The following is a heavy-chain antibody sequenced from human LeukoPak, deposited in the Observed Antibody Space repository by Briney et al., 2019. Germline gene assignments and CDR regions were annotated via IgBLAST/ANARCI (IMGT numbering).Heavy chain of an antibody. J-gene: IGHJ6*03. CDR3: ARGLTEEYYYYYMDV. CDR2: ISSSSSTI. D-gene: IGHD1-20*01. CDR1: RFTFSSYS. V-gene: IGHV3-48*01. Sequence: PGGSLRLSCAASRFTFSSYSMNWVRQAPGKGLEWGSYISSSSSTIYYADSVKGRFTISRDNAKNSLYLQTNSLRAEDTAVYYCARGLTEEYYYYYMDVWGKGTTVTVSS.